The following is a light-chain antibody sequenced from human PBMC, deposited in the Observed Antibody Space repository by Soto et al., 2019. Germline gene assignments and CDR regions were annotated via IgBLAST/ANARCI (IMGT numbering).Light chain of an antibody. CDR1: QDIISW. CDR3: QQANSFPFT. V-gene: IGKV1-12*01. J-gene: IGKJ3*01. CDR2: AAS. Sequence: DIQMTQSPSSVSASVGDRVTITCRASQDIISWLAWYQQKPGKAPKLLIYAASSLQSGVPSRFSGSGSGTDFTLTISSLQAEDFATYYCQQANSFPFTFGPGTKVDIK.